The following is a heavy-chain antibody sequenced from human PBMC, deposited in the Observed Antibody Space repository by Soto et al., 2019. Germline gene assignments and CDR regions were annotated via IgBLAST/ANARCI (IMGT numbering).Heavy chain of an antibody. V-gene: IGHV3-13*01. J-gene: IGHJ6*02. Sequence: QPGGSLRLSCAASGFTFSNYDMHWVRQTAGKGLEWVSIIRNTGDTYYADSVKGRFTISRENVKNSLYLQVNNLRVGDTAVYYCARGSYGFMDVWGQGTTVTVSS. CDR2: IRNTGDT. CDR1: GFTFSNYD. CDR3: ARGSYGFMDV. D-gene: IGHD3-3*01.